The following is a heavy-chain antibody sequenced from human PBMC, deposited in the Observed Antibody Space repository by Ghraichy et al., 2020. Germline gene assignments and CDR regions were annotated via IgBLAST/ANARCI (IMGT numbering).Heavy chain of an antibody. J-gene: IGHJ6*03. CDR1: GFTFSSYS. CDR2: ISSSSSYI. Sequence: LTCAASGFTFSSYSMNWVRQAPGKGLEWVSSISSSSSYIYYADSVKGRFTISRDNAKNSLYLQMNSLRAEDTAVYYCARDSGVYCSSTSCYYYYYYMDVWGKGTTVTVSS. V-gene: IGHV3-21*01. CDR3: ARDSGVYCSSTSCYYYYYYMDV. D-gene: IGHD2-2*01.